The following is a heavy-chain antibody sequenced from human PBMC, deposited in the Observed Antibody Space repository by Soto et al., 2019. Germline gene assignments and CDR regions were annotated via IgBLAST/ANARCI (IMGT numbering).Heavy chain of an antibody. CDR1: GFTFSSYA. CDR3: AREGIAVAGPWYFDY. J-gene: IGHJ4*02. Sequence: GSLRLSCAASGFTFSSYAMHWVRQAPGKGLEYVSAISSNGGSTYYANSVKGRFTISRDNSKNTLYLQMGSLRAEDMAVYYCAREGIAVAGPWYFDYWGQGTLVTVSS. V-gene: IGHV3-64*01. CDR2: ISSNGGST. D-gene: IGHD6-19*01.